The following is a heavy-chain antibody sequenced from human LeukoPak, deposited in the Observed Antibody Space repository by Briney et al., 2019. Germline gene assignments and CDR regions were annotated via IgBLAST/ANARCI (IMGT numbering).Heavy chain of an antibody. CDR1: GFSFRNYA. D-gene: IGHD1-26*01. CDR3: TRDGGSFCDFDY. V-gene: IGHV3-64*02. CDR2: INTDGRIT. Sequence: GGSLRLSCVASGFSFRNYAIHWVRQAPGKGLEYVSVINTDGRITYYADSVKGGFTISRDNSKNTVYLQMDSLRGEDMAVYYCTRDGGSFCDFDYWGQGALVTVSS. J-gene: IGHJ4*02.